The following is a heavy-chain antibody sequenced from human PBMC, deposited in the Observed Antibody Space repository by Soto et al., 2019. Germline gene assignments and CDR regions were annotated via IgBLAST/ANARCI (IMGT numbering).Heavy chain of an antibody. Sequence: QLQLQESGPGLVKPSETLSLTCTVSGGSISSSSYYWGWIRQPPGKGLEWIGSIYYSGSTYYNTSLNSRVTLAVDTSKNQFSLKLSSVTAADTAVYYCARLRAPPGRYFDYCGQGTLVTVSS. CDR2: IYYSGST. CDR1: GGSISSSSYY. D-gene: IGHD3-10*01. CDR3: ARLRAPPGRYFDY. J-gene: IGHJ4*02. V-gene: IGHV4-39*01.